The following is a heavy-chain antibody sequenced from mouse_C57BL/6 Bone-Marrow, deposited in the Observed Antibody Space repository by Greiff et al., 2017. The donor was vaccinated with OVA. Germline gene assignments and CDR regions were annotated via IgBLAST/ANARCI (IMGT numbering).Heavy chain of an antibody. CDR2: IDPSDSYT. CDR1: GYTFTSYW. J-gene: IGHJ3*01. Sequence: QVQLQQPGAELVRPGTSVKLSCKASGYTFTSYWMHWVKQRPGQGLEWIGVIDPSDSYTNYNQKFKGKATLTVDTSSSTAYMRLSSLTSEDSAVYYCAYCDYEGAWFAYWGQGTLVTVSA. V-gene: IGHV1-59*01. D-gene: IGHD2-4*01. CDR3: AYCDYEGAWFAY.